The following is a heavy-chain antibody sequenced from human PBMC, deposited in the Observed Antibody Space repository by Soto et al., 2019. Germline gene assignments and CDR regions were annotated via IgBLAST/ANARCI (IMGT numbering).Heavy chain of an antibody. Sequence: EVQLVESGGGFVQPGGSLRLSCAASGFTFSSYWMSWVRQAPGKGLEWVANIKQDGSEKYYVDSVKGRFTISRDNAKNSLYLQMNSLRAEDTAVYYCAREGRNDGDYAGYWGQGTLVTVSS. D-gene: IGHD4-17*01. CDR2: IKQDGSEK. CDR1: GFTFSSYW. CDR3: AREGRNDGDYAGY. J-gene: IGHJ4*02. V-gene: IGHV3-7*01.